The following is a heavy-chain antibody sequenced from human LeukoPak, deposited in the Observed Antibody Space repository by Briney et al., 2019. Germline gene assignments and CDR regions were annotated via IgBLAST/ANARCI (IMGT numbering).Heavy chain of an antibody. CDR2: TYYRSKGYD. J-gene: IGHJ4*02. Sequence: SQTLSLTCAISGDSLSSNSVAWNWIRQSPSRGLEWLGRTYYRSKGYDDYAKSVKSRITITPDTSKNQFSLHLDSVAPDDTAMYYCVRGKLGTAWSMQLDYWGQGTLVTVSS. V-gene: IGHV6-1*01. CDR1: GDSLSSNSVA. D-gene: IGHD6-19*01. CDR3: VRGKLGTAWSMQLDY.